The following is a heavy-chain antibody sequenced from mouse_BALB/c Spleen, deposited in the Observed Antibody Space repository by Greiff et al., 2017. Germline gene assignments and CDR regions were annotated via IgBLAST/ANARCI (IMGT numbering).Heavy chain of an antibody. J-gene: IGHJ2*01. CDR1: GFTFSSYA. V-gene: IGHV5-9-4*01. Sequence: EVQRVESGGGLVKPGGSLKLSCAASGFTFSSYAMSWVRQSPEKRLEWVAEISSGGSYTYYPDTVTGRFTISRDNAKNTLYLEMSSLRSEDTAMYYCARTFTYFDYWGQGTTLTVSS. CDR3: ARTFTYFDY. CDR2: ISSGGSYT. D-gene: IGHD1-1*01.